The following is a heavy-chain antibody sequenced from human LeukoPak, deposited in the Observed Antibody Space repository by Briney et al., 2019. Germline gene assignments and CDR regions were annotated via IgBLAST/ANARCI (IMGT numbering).Heavy chain of an antibody. V-gene: IGHV1-69*13. Sequence: ASVKVSCKASGGTFSSYAISWVRQAPGQGLEWMGGIIPIFGTANYAQKFQGRVTITADESTSTAYMELSSLRSEDTAVYYCARDSHPRTRIGGYYYMDVWGKGTTVTVSS. CDR1: GGTFSSYA. CDR2: IIPIFGTA. CDR3: ARDSHPRTRIGGYYYMDV. D-gene: IGHD2/OR15-2a*01. J-gene: IGHJ6*03.